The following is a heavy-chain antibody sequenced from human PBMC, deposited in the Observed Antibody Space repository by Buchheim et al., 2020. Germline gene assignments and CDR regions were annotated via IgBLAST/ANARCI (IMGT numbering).Heavy chain of an antibody. CDR2: ISYDGSNK. J-gene: IGHJ4*02. D-gene: IGHD3-22*01. CDR3: VRKHNSAHYQFFDY. CDR1: GFTFSSYG. Sequence: QVQLVESGGGVVQPGRSLRLSCAASGFTFSSYGMHWVRQAPGKGLEWVAVISYDGSNKYYADSVKGRFTISRDNAKNSLYLQMDSLRDEDTAVYSCVRKHNSAHYQFFDYWGQGTL. V-gene: IGHV3-30*03.